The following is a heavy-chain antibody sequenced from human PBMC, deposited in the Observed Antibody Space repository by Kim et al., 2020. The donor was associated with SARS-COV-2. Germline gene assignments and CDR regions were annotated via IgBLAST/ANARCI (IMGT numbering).Heavy chain of an antibody. CDR2: SCYSGST. CDR3: SCGSPTPPNWFDP. V-gene: IGHV4-59*13. J-gene: IGHJ5*02. D-gene: IGHD2-21*01. Sequence: SETLSLTCTVSGGSISSYYWSWIRQPPGQGLEWIGHSCYSGSTNYNHSLKSRVPISVDTSKNQLSLNLSSVTAADTAVYSCSCGSPTPPNWFDPSGQGTL. CDR1: GGSISSYY.